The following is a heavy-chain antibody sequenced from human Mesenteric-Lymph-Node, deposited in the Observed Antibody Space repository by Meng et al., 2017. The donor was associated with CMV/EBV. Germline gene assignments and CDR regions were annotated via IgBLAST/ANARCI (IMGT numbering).Heavy chain of an antibody. V-gene: IGHV1-69*02. Sequence: SVKVSCKASGGTFSSYTISWVRQAPGQGLEWMGRIIPILGIANYAQKFQGRVTITADKSTSTAYMELSSLRSEDTAVYYCARGFDPFGVVIQYYYYGMDVWGQGTTVTVSS. CDR2: IIPILGIA. CDR1: GGTFSSYT. D-gene: IGHD3-3*01. CDR3: ARGFDPFGVVIQYYYYGMDV. J-gene: IGHJ6*02.